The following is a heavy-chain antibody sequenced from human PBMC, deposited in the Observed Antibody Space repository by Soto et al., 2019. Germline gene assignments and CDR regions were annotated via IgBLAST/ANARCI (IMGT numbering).Heavy chain of an antibody. CDR2: ITWSGGTR. CDR1: GFTFDDYA. V-gene: IGHV3-9*01. J-gene: IGHJ1*01. CDR3: IRGRQGWVQL. Sequence: EVQLVESGGGLVQPGRSLRLSCVASGFTFDDYAMHWVQQALGKSLEWVSGITWSGGTRDYADSVKGRFTIPRDNANNSVYLQMDSLRVEVTALYYCIRGRQGWVQLWGRGTLITVSS. D-gene: IGHD6-19*01.